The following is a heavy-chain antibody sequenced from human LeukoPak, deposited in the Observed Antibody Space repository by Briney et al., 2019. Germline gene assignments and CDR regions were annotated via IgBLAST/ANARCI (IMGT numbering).Heavy chain of an antibody. CDR3: ARQDVAVAGTGYFQH. J-gene: IGHJ1*01. Sequence: ASVKVSCKASGGTFSSYAISWVRQAPGQGLEWMGGIIPIFGTANYAQKFQGRVTITADKSTSTAYMELSSLRSEDTAVYYCARQDVAVAGTGYFQHWGQGTLVTVSS. CDR2: IIPIFGTA. V-gene: IGHV1-69*06. CDR1: GGTFSSYA. D-gene: IGHD6-19*01.